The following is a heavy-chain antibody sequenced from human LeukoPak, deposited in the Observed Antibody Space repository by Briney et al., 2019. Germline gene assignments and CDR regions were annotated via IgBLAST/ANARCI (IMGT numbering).Heavy chain of an antibody. D-gene: IGHD4-11*01. CDR1: GGSISGGY. CDR2: VYTSGST. CDR3: AKSYFDYSTYYSYYFNL. Sequence: PSETLSLTCTVSGGSISGGYWSWTRQPPGRGLEWIGYVYTSGSTNYNPSLKSRVTISVDTSKSQFALKLSSVTAADTAVYYCAKSYFDYSTYYSYYFNLWGQGALVTVSS. V-gene: IGHV4-4*09. J-gene: IGHJ4*02.